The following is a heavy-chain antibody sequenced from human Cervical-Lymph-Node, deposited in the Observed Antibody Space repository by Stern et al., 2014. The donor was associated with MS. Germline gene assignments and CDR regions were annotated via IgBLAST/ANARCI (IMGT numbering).Heavy chain of an antibody. CDR2: LYPYDSDT. V-gene: IGHV5-51*01. Sequence: VQLVQSGAEVKKPGESLKISCKLSGYSFTIYYIAWVRQMPGKGLEWMGVLYPYDSDTTYSPSFQVQVTISADKSITTAYLQWSSLRASDTAMYYCARHVQGFDYWGQGTLVTVSS. J-gene: IGHJ4*02. CDR3: ARHVQGFDY. CDR1: GYSFTIYY.